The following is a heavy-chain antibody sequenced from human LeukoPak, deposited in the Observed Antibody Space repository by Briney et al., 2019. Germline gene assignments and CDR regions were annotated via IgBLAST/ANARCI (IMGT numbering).Heavy chain of an antibody. V-gene: IGHV3-30-3*01. J-gene: IGHJ4*02. CDR2: ISYDGSNK. CDR3: ARAPSASTVTTGGFDY. CDR1: GFTFSLYA. Sequence: GGSLRLSCAASGFTFSLYAMHWVRQAPGKGLEWVAIISYDGSNKYYANSVKGRLTISRDSSKNTLYLQMNSRRVEDTAVYYCARAPSASTVTTGGFDYWGQGTLVTVSS. D-gene: IGHD4-11*01.